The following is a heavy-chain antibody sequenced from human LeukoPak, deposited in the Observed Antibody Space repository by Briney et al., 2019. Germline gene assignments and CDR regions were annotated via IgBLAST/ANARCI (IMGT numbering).Heavy chain of an antibody. CDR2: IYYSGST. Sequence: PSETLSLTCTVSGGSISSGGYYWSWIRQHPGKGLEWIGYIYYSGSTYYNPSLKSQVTISVDTSKNQFSLKLSSVTAADTAVYYCARPGYCNGGSCYDPFDIWGQGTMVTVSS. V-gene: IGHV4-30-4*08. D-gene: IGHD2-15*01. CDR3: ARPGYCNGGSCYDPFDI. J-gene: IGHJ3*02. CDR1: GGSISSGGYY.